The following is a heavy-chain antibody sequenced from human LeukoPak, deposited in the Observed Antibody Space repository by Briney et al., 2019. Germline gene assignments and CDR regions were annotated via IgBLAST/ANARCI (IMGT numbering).Heavy chain of an antibody. J-gene: IGHJ5*02. CDR1: GGSISSTNYF. CDR3: ARDHIWGTYRYTLA. V-gene: IGHV4-39*07. D-gene: IGHD3-16*02. Sequence: SGTLSLTCTVSGGSISSTNYFWGWIRQPPGKGLEWIGSIYFTGSTYYNPSLKSRVTLSLDTSNNQFSLKLSSVTAADTAVYYCARDHIWGTYRYTLAWGQGTLVTVSS. CDR2: IYFTGST.